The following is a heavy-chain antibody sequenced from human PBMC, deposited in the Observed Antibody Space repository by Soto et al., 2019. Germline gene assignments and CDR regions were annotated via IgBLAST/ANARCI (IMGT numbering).Heavy chain of an antibody. D-gene: IGHD3-3*01. CDR2: IYYSGST. V-gene: IGHV4-59*08. CDR3: ARGDPIFGVDTSHHTDV. Sequence: QVQLQESGPGLVKPSETLSLTCTVSGGSISSYYWSWIRQPPGKGLEWIGYIYYSGSTNYNPSLKSRVTISVDTSKNQFSLKLSSVTAADTAVYYCARGDPIFGVDTSHHTDVWGKGTTVTVSS. J-gene: IGHJ6*03. CDR1: GGSISSYY.